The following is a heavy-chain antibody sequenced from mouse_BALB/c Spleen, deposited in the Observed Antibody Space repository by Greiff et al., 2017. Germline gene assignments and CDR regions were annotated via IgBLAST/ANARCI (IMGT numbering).Heavy chain of an antibody. CDR1: GFTFSSYA. Sequence: EVHLVESGGGLVKPGGSLKLSCAASGFTFSSYAMSWVRQTPEKRLEWVASISSGGSTYYPDSVKGRFTISRDNARNILYLQMSSLRSEDTAMYYCARDYYGSGFAYWGQGTLVTVSA. D-gene: IGHD1-1*01. CDR2: ISSGGST. V-gene: IGHV5-6-5*01. CDR3: ARDYYGSGFAY. J-gene: IGHJ3*01.